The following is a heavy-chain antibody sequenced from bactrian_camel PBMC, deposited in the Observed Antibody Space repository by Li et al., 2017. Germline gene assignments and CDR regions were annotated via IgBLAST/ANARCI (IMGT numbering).Heavy chain of an antibody. D-gene: IGHD3*01. J-gene: IGHJ4*01. CDR1: GYSYRSNC. Sequence: HVQLVESGGGSVETGGSLRLSCASSGYSYRSNCLAWFRQALGKERKGVARIDSRGTTEYVDSVKGRFTVFKGNAGKTLYLQMNSLRPEDTAMYYCAADTDRWCSPAYAPNFDYWGQGTQVTVS. CDR3: AADTDRWCSPAYAPNFDY. V-gene: IGHV3S53*01. CDR2: IDSRGTT.